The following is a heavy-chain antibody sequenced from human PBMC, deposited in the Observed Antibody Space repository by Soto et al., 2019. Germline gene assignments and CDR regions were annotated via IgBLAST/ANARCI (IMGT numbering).Heavy chain of an antibody. CDR2: LSGSGGTT. CDR1: GFTFSTYA. D-gene: IGHD3-10*01. J-gene: IGHJ4*02. Sequence: EVRLLESGGGLVQPGGSLRLSCSTSGFTFSTYAMNWVRQAPGKGLEWVSALSGSGGTTYYADSVWGRFTISRDNSKNTLFLQMNSLRAEDTALYYCAKQRADYGSGSDTYYFDFWGQGTLVTVSS. CDR3: AKQRADYGSGSDTYYFDF. V-gene: IGHV3-23*01.